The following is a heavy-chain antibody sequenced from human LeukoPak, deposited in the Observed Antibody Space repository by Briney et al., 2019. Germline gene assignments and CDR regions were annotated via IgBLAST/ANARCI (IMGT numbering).Heavy chain of an antibody. J-gene: IGHJ4*02. CDR2: MNPDGSTK. D-gene: IGHD5-12*01. CDR1: GFAFSSSW. V-gene: IGHV3-7*05. Sequence: GGSLRLSCAASGFAFSSSWMAWVRQAPGKGLEWVANMNPDGSTKNYVDSVRGRFTISRDNAKNSLYLQMNSLRADDTAVYYCARDSGYTAFDYWGQGTLVTVSS. CDR3: ARDSGYTAFDY.